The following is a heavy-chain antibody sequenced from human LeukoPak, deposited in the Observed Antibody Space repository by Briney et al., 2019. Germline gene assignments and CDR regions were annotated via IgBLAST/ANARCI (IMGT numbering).Heavy chain of an antibody. CDR3: ARRAGNSSAYDY. D-gene: IGHD3-22*01. Sequence: PGGSLRLSCAASGVTFSSHSMNWVRQAPGKGLEWVSSITTSSYIYYADSLKGRFTISRDNAKNSLYLQMNSLRAEDTAVYYCARRAGNSSAYDYWGQGTLVSVSS. V-gene: IGHV3-21*01. CDR2: ITTSSYI. CDR1: GVTFSSHS. J-gene: IGHJ4*02.